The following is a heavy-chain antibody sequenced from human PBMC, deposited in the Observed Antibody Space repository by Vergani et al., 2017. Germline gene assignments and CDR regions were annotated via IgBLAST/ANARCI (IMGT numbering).Heavy chain of an antibody. CDR3: ARGDYGILTGYRY. J-gene: IGHJ4*02. Sequence: QVQVVQSGAEVKKSGASVKVSCKTSGYTFSNYYMHWVRQAPGQGLEWMGIINLSGGHTNYAQTFQGRVTMTRDTSTSTVYMELSSLRSEDTAIYYCARGDYGILTGYRYWGQGTLVTVSA. D-gene: IGHD3-9*01. CDR1: GYTFSNYY. V-gene: IGHV1-46*03. CDR2: INLSGGHT.